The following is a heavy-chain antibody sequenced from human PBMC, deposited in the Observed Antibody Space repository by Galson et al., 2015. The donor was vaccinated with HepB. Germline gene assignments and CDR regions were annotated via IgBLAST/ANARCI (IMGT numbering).Heavy chain of an antibody. CDR2: IKSKTEGGTT. V-gene: IGHV3-15*01. J-gene: IGHJ6*02. D-gene: IGHD4-17*01. Sequence: GFTFSYAFMSWVRQAPGKGLEWVGRIKSKTEGGTTDYAAPVKGRFSISRDDSKGTLYLQMNSLKTEDTAVYYCTTVTVTVQNYYYQYGMDLWGQGTTVTVSS. CDR3: TTVTVTVQNYYYQYGMDL. CDR1: GFTFSYAF.